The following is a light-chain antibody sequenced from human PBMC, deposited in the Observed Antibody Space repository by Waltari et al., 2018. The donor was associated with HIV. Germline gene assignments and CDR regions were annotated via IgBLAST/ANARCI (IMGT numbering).Light chain of an antibody. V-gene: IGLV2-14*03. J-gene: IGLJ3*02. CDR2: DVS. CDR1: SRYVGGYYY. CDR3: SSYRSSSTWV. Sequence: QSSLTQPASVSGSPCQSITISCPGTSRYVGGYYYFPGYQQNPGKAPKLMIYDVSNRPSGVCSRFSGSKSGNTASLAISGLQAEDEADYYCSSYRSSSTWVFGGGTKLTVL.